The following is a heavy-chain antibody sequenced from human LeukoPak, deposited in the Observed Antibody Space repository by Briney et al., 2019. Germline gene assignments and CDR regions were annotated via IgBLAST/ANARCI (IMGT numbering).Heavy chain of an antibody. V-gene: IGHV4-39*01. CDR2: IYYSGST. J-gene: IGHJ4*02. D-gene: IGHD3-10*01. CDR1: GGSISSSSYY. Sequence: PSETLSLTCTVSGGSISSSSYYWGWIRQPPGKGLEWIGRIYYSGSTYYNPSLKSRVTISVDTSKNQFSLKLSSVTAADTAVYYCARLGRMVRGVIHNFDYWGQGTLVTVSS. CDR3: ARLGRMVRGVIHNFDY.